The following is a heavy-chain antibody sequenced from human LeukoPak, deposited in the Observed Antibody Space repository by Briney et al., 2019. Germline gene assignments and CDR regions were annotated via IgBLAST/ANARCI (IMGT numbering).Heavy chain of an antibody. CDR2: INTNIGNP. CDR3: ARETTYYYDSSGSLSGVAFDI. V-gene: IGHV7-4-1*02. J-gene: IGHJ3*02. D-gene: IGHD3-22*01. CDR1: GYTFTSYA. Sequence: GASVKVSCKASGYTFTSYAMNWVRQAPGQGLEWMGWINTNIGNPTYAQGFTGRFVFSLDTSVSTAYLQISSLKAEDTAVYYCARETTYYYDSSGSLSGVAFDIWGQGTMVTVSS.